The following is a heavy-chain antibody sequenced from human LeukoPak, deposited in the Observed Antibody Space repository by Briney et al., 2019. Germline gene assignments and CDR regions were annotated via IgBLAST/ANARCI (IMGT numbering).Heavy chain of an antibody. D-gene: IGHD3-3*01. J-gene: IGHJ4*02. CDR3: VRDFWSGYYDY. CDR2: MNPNSGNT. V-gene: IGHV1-8*03. CDR1: GYTFTSYD. Sequence: ASVKVSCKASGYTFTSYDINWVRQATGQGLEWMGWMNPNSGNTGYAQKFQGRVTITRNTSISTAYMELSSLRSEDTAVYYCVRDFWSGYYDYWGQGTLVTVSS.